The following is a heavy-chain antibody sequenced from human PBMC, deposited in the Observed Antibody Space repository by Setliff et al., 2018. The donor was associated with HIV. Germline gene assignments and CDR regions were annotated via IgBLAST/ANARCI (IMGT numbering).Heavy chain of an antibody. D-gene: IGHD6-6*01. J-gene: IGHJ6*03. Sequence: SETLSLTCTVSGGSISSYYWSWIRQPAGKGLEWIGRIYTSGSTNYNPSRKSRVTMSVDTSKNQFSLKLSSVTAADTAVYYCARAEQLALGDYYYMDVWGKGTTVTVSS. CDR3: ARAEQLALGDYYYMDV. V-gene: IGHV4-4*07. CDR2: IYTSGST. CDR1: GGSISSYY.